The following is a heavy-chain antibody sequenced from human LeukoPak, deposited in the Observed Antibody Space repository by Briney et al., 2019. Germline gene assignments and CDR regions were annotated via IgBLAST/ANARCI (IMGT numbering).Heavy chain of an antibody. CDR2: IKQDGSEK. CDR3: ARGRYFFDY. J-gene: IGHJ4*02. V-gene: IGHV3-7*04. Sequence: GGSLRLSCAASGFTFSSYWMTWVRQAPGKGLEWGANIKQDGSEKYYVDSVKGRLTISRDNAKSSLYLQMNSLRAEDTAVYYCARGRYFFDYWGQGTLVSVSS. CDR1: GFTFSSYW.